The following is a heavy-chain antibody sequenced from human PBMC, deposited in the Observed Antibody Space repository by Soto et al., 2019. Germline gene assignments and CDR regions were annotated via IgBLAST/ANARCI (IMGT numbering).Heavy chain of an antibody. D-gene: IGHD3-10*01. CDR2: IYHSGST. V-gene: IGHV4-4*02. CDR1: GGSISSSNW. J-gene: IGHJ4*02. CDR3: ARYYYGSGSYFTRFDY. Sequence: KPSETLSLTCAVSGGSISSSNWWSWVRQPPGKGLEWIGEIYHSGSTNYNPSLKSRVTISVDKSKNQFSLKLSSVTAADTAVYYCARYYYGSGSYFTRFDYWGQGTLVTVSS.